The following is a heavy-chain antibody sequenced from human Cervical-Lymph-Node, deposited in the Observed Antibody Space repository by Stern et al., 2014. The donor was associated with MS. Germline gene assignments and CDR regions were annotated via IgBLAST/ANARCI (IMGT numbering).Heavy chain of an antibody. J-gene: IGHJ5*02. CDR3: TKRESDFWSGGFDP. CDR2: ISYDGSNK. V-gene: IGHV3-30*18. CDR1: GFTFSVYG. Sequence: VKLVESGGGVVQPGGSLRLFCAASGFTFSVYGMHWVRRAPGKGLEWGALISYDGSNKSYADSVKGRFTISRDNSKDTLYLQMNSLRSEDTAVYYCTKRESDFWSGGFDPWGQGTLVTVSS. D-gene: IGHD3-3*01.